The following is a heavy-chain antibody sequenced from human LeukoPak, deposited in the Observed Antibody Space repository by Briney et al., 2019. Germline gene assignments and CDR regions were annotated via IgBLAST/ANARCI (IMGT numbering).Heavy chain of an antibody. D-gene: IGHD6-6*01. Sequence: PGRSLRLSCAASGFTFSNYGMHWVRQAPGKGLEWVAVIWYDGSDKYHADSVKGRFTISRDNAKNSVYLQMNSLRAEDTGVYYCARDGVGIAARDFWGQGTLVTVSS. CDR1: GFTFSNYG. CDR2: IWYDGSDK. V-gene: IGHV3-33*01. J-gene: IGHJ4*02. CDR3: ARDGVGIAARDF.